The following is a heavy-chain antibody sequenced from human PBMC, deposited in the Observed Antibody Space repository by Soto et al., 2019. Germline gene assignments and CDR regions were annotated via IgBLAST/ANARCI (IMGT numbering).Heavy chain of an antibody. CDR3: ARELATINDAFDI. CDR1: GGSIVSYY. V-gene: IGHV4-4*07. CDR2: IYTSGST. D-gene: IGHD5-12*01. Sequence: QVQLKESGPGLVKPSEPRSLPCTVPGGSIVSYYWGWIGRPAGKELEWIGRIYTSGSTNYNPSLKSRVTMSVDTSKNQFSLKLSSVTAADTAVYYCARELATINDAFDIWGQGTMVTVSS. J-gene: IGHJ3*02.